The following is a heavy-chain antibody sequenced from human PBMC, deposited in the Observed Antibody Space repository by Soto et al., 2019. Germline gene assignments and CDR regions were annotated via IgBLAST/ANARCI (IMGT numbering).Heavy chain of an antibody. D-gene: IGHD6-13*01. CDR3: AKAGIAAAGTRYYFDY. V-gene: IGHV3-23*01. Sequence: GGSLRLSCAASGFTFSSYAMSWVRQAPGKGLEWVSAISGSGGSTYYADSVKGRFTISRDNSKNTLYLQMNSLRAEDTAVYYCAKAGIAAAGTRYYFDYWGQGTLVTVSS. CDR1: GFTFSSYA. CDR2: ISGSGGST. J-gene: IGHJ4*02.